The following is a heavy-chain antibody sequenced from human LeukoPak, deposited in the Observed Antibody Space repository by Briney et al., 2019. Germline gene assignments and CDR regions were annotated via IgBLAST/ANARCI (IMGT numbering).Heavy chain of an antibody. J-gene: IGHJ4*02. CDR3: ARDRGYYDSPYYFDY. V-gene: IGHV4-4*07. CDR1: GGSISSYY. Sequence: SETLSLTCTVSGGSISSYYWSWIRQPAGKGLEWIGRIYTSGSTNYNPSLKSRVTISVDKSKNQFSLKLSSVTAADTAVYYCARDRGYYDSPYYFDYWGQGTLATVSS. D-gene: IGHD3-22*01. CDR2: IYTSGST.